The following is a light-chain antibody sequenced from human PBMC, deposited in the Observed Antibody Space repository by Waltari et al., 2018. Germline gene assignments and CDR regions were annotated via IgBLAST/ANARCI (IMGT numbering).Light chain of an antibody. CDR2: QDS. Sequence: SYELTQPPSVSVSPGQPASITCSGAKLGDKYACWYQQKPGQSPVLVIYQDSKRPSGIPERFSGSNSGNTATLTISWTQAMDEADYYCQAWDSSTAVFGGGTKLTVL. CDR1: KLGDKY. J-gene: IGLJ2*01. CDR3: QAWDSSTAV. V-gene: IGLV3-1*01.